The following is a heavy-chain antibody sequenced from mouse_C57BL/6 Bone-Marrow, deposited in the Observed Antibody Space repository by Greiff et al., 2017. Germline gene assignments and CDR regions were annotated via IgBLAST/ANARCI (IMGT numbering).Heavy chain of an antibody. V-gene: IGHV1-81*01. D-gene: IGHD4-1*01. Sequence: QVQLQQSGAELARPGASVTLSCKASGYTFTSYGISWVKQRTGQGLEWIGEIYPRSGNTYYNEKFKGKATLTADKSSSTAYMELRSLPSEDSAVYFCARWGTGGYYFDYWGQGTTLTVSS. J-gene: IGHJ2*01. CDR1: GYTFTSYG. CDR2: IYPRSGNT. CDR3: ARWGTGGYYFDY.